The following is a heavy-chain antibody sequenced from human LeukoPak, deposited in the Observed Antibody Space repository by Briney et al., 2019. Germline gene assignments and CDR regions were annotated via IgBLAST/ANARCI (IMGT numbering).Heavy chain of an antibody. CDR3: ARVQGRYSYGSGFDS. V-gene: IGHV3-30*04. Sequence: GGSLRLSCAASGFTFSSYAMHWVRQAPGKGLEWVAVISYDGSNKYYADSVKGRFTISRDNSKNTLYLQMNSLRAEDTAVYHCARVQGRYSYGSGFDSWGQGTLGTVSS. CDR1: GFTFSSYA. J-gene: IGHJ4*02. D-gene: IGHD5-18*01. CDR2: ISYDGSNK.